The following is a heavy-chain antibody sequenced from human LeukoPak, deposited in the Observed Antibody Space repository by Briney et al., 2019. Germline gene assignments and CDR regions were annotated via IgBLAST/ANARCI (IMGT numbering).Heavy chain of an antibody. CDR1: SGSFSGYY. CDR2: INHSGST. D-gene: IGHD3-3*01. Sequence: SETLSLTCAVYSGSFSGYYWSWIRQPPGKGLEWIGEINHSGSTNYNPSLKSRVTISVDTSKNQFSLKLSSVTAADTAVYYCARGGRYDFWSGYYSFDYWGQGTLVTVSS. CDR3: ARGGRYDFWSGYYSFDY. V-gene: IGHV4-34*01. J-gene: IGHJ4*02.